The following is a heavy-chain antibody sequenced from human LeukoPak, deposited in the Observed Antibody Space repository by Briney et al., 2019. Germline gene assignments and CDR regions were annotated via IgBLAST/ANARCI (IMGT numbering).Heavy chain of an antibody. V-gene: IGHV4-59*01. J-gene: IGHJ4*02. CDR1: GGSISNYY. Sequence: SETLSLTCTVSGGSISNYYWSWIRQPPGKGLEWIGYIYYSGSTNYNPSLKSRVTISVDTSKNQFSLKLSSVTAADTAVYYCAREVLVGATARFDYWGQGTLVTVSS. CDR3: AREVLVGATARFDY. D-gene: IGHD1-26*01. CDR2: IYYSGST.